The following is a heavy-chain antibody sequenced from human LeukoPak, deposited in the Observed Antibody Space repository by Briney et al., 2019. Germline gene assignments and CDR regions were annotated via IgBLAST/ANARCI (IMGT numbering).Heavy chain of an antibody. J-gene: IGHJ1*01. V-gene: IGHV1-69*13. Sequence: ASVKVSCKASGGTFSSYAISWVRQAPGQGLEWMGGIIPIFGTANYAQKFQGRVTITADESTSTAYMELSSLRSEDTAVYYCARAPQGYCTSTRCSTAEYFQHWGQGTLVTVSS. CDR3: ARAPQGYCTSTRCSTAEYFQH. CDR1: GGTFSSYA. CDR2: IIPIFGTA. D-gene: IGHD2-2*01.